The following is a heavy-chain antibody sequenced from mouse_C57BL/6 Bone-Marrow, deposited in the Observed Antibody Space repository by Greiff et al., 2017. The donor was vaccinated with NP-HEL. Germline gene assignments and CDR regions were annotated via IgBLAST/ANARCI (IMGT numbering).Heavy chain of an antibody. J-gene: IGHJ1*03. D-gene: IGHD1-1*01. V-gene: IGHV1-52*01. CDR3: ARGGLYYGSSYEYFDV. CDR2: IDPSDSET. Sequence: QVHVKQPGAELVRPGSSVKLSCKASGYTFTSYWMHWVKQRPIQGLEWIGNIDPSDSETHYNQKFKDKATLTVDKSSSTAYMQLSSLTAEDSAVYYCARGGLYYGSSYEYFDVWGTGTTVTVSS. CDR1: GYTFTSYW.